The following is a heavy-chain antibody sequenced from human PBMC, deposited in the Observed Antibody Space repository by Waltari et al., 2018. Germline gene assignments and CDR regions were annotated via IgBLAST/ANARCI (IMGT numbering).Heavy chain of an antibody. V-gene: IGHV4-59*01. CDR2: IYYSGST. Sequence: QVQLQESGPGLVKPSETLSLTCTVSGGSISSYYWSWIRQPPGKGLEWIGYIYYSGSTNYNPSLKSRVTISVDTSKNQFSLKLSSVTAADTAVYYCARVSYGPDSSGYYKFDYWGQGTLVTVSS. CDR1: GGSISSYY. J-gene: IGHJ4*02. CDR3: ARVSYGPDSSGYYKFDY. D-gene: IGHD3-22*01.